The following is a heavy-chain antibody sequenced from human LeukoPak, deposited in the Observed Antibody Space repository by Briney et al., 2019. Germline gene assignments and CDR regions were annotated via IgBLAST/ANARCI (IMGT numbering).Heavy chain of an antibody. Sequence: GASVKVSCKASGYTFTSYYMHWVRQAPGQGLEWMGWINPNSGGTNYAQKFQGRVTMTRDTSISTAYMELSRLRSDDTAVYYCARDDSSYSGSYYGYWGQGTLVTVSS. V-gene: IGHV1-2*02. J-gene: IGHJ4*02. CDR1: GYTFTSYY. CDR2: INPNSGGT. CDR3: ARDDSSYSGSYYGY. D-gene: IGHD1-26*01.